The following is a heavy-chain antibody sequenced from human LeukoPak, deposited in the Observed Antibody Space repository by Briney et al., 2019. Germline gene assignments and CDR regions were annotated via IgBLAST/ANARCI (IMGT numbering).Heavy chain of an antibody. V-gene: IGHV3-48*04. D-gene: IGHD3-16*01. CDR3: ARDGAVSLYYFYAMDV. J-gene: IGHJ6*02. Sequence: GGSLRLSCAASGFTFSSYSMNWVRQAPGKGLEWVSYISSSSSTIYYADSVKGRFTISRDNAKNSLYLQMNSLRAEDTAVYYCARDGAVSLYYFYAMDVWGQGTTVTVAS. CDR1: GFTFSSYS. CDR2: ISSSSSTI.